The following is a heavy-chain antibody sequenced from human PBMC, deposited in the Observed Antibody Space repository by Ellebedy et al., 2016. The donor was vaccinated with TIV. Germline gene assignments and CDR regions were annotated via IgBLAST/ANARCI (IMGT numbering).Heavy chain of an antibody. D-gene: IGHD3-16*02. CDR3: ARDSNLGYQILFDY. J-gene: IGHJ4*02. CDR2: IKEDGSEK. V-gene: IGHV3-7*04. CDR1: GFTFSNYW. Sequence: GESLKISCAASGFTFSNYWMNWVRQAPGKGLEWVANIKEDGSEKYHVDSVKGRFTISRDNAKNSLYLQMNSLRAEDTAVYYCARDSNLGYQILFDYWGLGTLVTVSS.